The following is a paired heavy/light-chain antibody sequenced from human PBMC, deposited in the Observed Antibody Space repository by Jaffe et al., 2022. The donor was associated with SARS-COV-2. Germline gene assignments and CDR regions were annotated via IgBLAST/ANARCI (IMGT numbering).Light chain of an antibody. Sequence: EIVLTQSPGTLSLSPGERATLSCRASQSVSSSYLAWYQQTPGQAPRLLIYGASSRATGIPDRFSGSGSGTDFTLTISRLEPEDFAVYYCQQYAGSPVTFGQGTKVEIK. CDR1: QSVSSSY. V-gene: IGKV3-20*01. CDR3: QQYAGSPVT. CDR2: GAS. J-gene: IGKJ1*01.
Heavy chain of an antibody. Sequence: QVQLVESGGGVVQPGRSLRLSCAASGFTFSRYAMHWVRQAPGKGLEWVAVISYDGTNKFYADSVRGRFTISRDSSKNTLYLQMNSLRAEDTAVYYCARVYREGAVTTMILRGYFDYWGQGTLVTVSS. CDR3: ARVYREGAVTTMILRGYFDY. CDR2: ISYDGTNK. CDR1: GFTFSRYA. V-gene: IGHV3-30*04. J-gene: IGHJ4*02. D-gene: IGHD4-17*01.